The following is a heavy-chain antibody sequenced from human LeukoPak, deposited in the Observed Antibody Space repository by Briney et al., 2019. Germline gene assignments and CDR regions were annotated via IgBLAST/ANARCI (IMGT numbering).Heavy chain of an antibody. CDR2: INHGGST. CDR3: ARGLSRLPSGGY. J-gene: IGHJ4*02. V-gene: IGHV4-34*01. CDR1: GGSFSGYY. D-gene: IGHD2-15*01. Sequence: PSETLSLTCAVYGGSFSGYYWSWIRQPPGKGLEWIGEINHGGSTNYNPSLRSRVAISVDTSKNQFSLRLSSVTAADTAVYYCARGLSRLPSGGYWGQGTLVTVSS.